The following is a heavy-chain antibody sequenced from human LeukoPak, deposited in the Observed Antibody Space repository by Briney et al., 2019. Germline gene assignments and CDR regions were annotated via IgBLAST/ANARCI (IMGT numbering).Heavy chain of an antibody. CDR3: ARDDPGGSYTDY. CDR2: VWYDGSSK. D-gene: IGHD1-26*01. J-gene: IGHJ4*02. CDR1: AFTFSGYG. V-gene: IGHV3-33*01. Sequence: GRSLRLSCAASAFTFSGYGMHWVRQAPGKGLEWVAVVWYDGSSKYYADSVKGRFTISRDNSKNTLYLQMNSLRAEDTAVYYCARDDPGGSYTDYWGQGTLVTVSS.